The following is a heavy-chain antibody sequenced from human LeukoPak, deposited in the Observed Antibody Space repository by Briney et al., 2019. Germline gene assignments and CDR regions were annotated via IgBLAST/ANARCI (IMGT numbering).Heavy chain of an antibody. J-gene: IGHJ4*02. CDR1: GGTFSSYA. D-gene: IGHD6-13*01. Sequence: SVKVSCKASGGTFSSYAISWVRQAPGQGLEWMGGIIPIFGTANYAQKFQGRVTITADKSTSTAYMELSSLRSEDTAVYYCARAGVIAAAGKPFDYWGQGTLVTVSS. CDR2: IIPIFGTA. V-gene: IGHV1-69*06. CDR3: ARAGVIAAAGKPFDY.